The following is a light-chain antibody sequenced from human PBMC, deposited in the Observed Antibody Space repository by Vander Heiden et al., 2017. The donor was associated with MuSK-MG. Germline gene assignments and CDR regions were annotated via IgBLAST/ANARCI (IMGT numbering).Light chain of an antibody. V-gene: IGKV3-11*01. CDR1: QSVSSN. J-gene: IGKJ4*01. CDR3: QQRSNWPQNT. Sequence: EIVLTQSPATLSLSPGERATLPCRASQSVSSNLAWYQQKPGQAPRLLIYDASNRATGIPARFSGSGSGTDVTLTISSLEPEDFAVYYCQQRSNWPQNTFGGGTKVEIK. CDR2: DAS.